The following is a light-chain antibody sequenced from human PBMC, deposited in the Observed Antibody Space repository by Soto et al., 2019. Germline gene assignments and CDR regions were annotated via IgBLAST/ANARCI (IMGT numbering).Light chain of an antibody. Sequence: EIVMTQSPATLSVSPGERATLSCRASHSVTSNLAWYQQRPGQAPRLLIYGASTRATGIPARYSGSESGTEFCLTISSLQSEDFAFYYCQQYIKWPLFTFGPGTRVDMK. CDR2: GAS. CDR1: HSVTSN. J-gene: IGKJ3*01. CDR3: QQYIKWPLFT. V-gene: IGKV3-15*01.